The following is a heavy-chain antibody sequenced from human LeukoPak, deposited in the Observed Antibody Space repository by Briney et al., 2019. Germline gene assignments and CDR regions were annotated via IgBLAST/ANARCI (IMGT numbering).Heavy chain of an antibody. V-gene: IGHV4-34*01. CDR3: ARDAYYYGSGTPYYFDY. CDR2: INHSRNT. Sequence: SETLSLTCGVYGGSFSAYYWSWIRQPPGKGLEWIGEINHSRNTNYNPSLKSRVTMSVDTSKNQFSLKLSSVTAADTAVYYCARDAYYYGSGTPYYFDYWGQGTLVTVSS. CDR1: GGSFSAYY. D-gene: IGHD3-10*01. J-gene: IGHJ4*02.